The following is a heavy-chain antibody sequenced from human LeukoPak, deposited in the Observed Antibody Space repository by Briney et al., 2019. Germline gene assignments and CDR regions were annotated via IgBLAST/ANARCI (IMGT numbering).Heavy chain of an antibody. CDR3: ARVVDTAMVPAEFFDY. CDR2: ISSSSSYI. D-gene: IGHD5-18*01. Sequence: GGSLRLSCAASGFTFSSYSMNWVRQAPGKGLEWVSSISSSSSYIYYADSVKGRFTISRDNAKNSLYLQMNSLRAEDTAVYYCARVVDTAMVPAEFFDYWGQGTLVTVSS. CDR1: GFTFSSYS. J-gene: IGHJ4*02. V-gene: IGHV3-21*01.